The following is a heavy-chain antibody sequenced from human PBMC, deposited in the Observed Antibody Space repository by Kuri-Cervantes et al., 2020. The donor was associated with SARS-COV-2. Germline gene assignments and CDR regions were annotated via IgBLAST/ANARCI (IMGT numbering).Heavy chain of an antibody. CDR3: ARHSAFGELLYWFDP. V-gene: IGHV4-4*07. J-gene: IGHJ5*02. CDR1: GGSISSYY. Sequence: GSLRLSCTVSGGSISSYYWSWIRQPAGKGLEWIGRIYTSGSTNYNPSLKSRVTMSVDTSKNQFSLKLSSVTAADTAVYYCARHSAFGELLYWFDPWGQGTLVTVSS. CDR2: IYTSGST. D-gene: IGHD3-10*01.